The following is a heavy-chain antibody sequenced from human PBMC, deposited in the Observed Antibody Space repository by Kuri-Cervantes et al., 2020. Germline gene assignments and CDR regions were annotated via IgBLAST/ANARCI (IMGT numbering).Heavy chain of an antibody. V-gene: IGHV4-31*03. CDR2: IYYSGST. Sequence: LRLSCTVSGGSISSGGYYWSWIRQHPGKGLEWIGYIYYSGSTYYNPSLKSRVTISVDTSKNQFSLKLSSVTAADTAVYYCARDRWGAVAGTPGFDYGMDVWGQGTTVTVSS. CDR1: GGSISSGGYY. J-gene: IGHJ6*02. D-gene: IGHD6-19*01. CDR3: ARDRWGAVAGTPGFDYGMDV.